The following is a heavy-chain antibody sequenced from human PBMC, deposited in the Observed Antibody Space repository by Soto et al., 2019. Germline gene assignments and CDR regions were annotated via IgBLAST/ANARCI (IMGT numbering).Heavy chain of an antibody. CDR2: INVGNGNT. D-gene: IGHD2-21*02. CDR1: GYTFTSYN. Sequence: QVQFVQSGAEVKKPGASVKVSCKTPGYTFTSYNIHWVRQAPGQRLEWMGWINVGNGNTTYTQKFQGRLTLTRDTPGNTTYLELNSLISEDTDVYYIATPHDSDDCLDLWGQGTLVTVSS. V-gene: IGHV1-3*01. CDR3: ATPHDSDDCLDL. J-gene: IGHJ4*02.